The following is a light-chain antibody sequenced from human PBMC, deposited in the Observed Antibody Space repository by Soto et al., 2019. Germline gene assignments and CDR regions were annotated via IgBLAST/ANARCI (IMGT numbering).Light chain of an antibody. Sequence: QSALTQPASVSGSPGQSITISFTGTSSDVGGYNYVSWYQHHPCKSPKLMIFDVRNRPSGVSNRFSGSKSGNTASLTISGIQTEDEADYYCSSYTTRNPRQIVFGTGTKLTVL. J-gene: IGLJ1*01. CDR3: SSYTTRNPRQIV. CDR1: SSDVGGYNY. CDR2: DVR. V-gene: IGLV2-14*03.